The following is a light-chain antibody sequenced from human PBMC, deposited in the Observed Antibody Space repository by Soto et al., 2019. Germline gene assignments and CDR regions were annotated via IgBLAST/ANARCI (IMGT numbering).Light chain of an antibody. CDR2: EVT. CDR3: SSYTTTSTWV. CDR1: SSDVRDYNY. J-gene: IGLJ3*02. V-gene: IGLV2-14*01. Sequence: QSVLTQPASVSGSPGQSITISCTGTSSDVRDYNYVSWYQHHPGKAPKVIIYEVTNRPSGVSDRFSGSKSGNTASLTISGLQAADEAEYYCSSYTTTSTWVFGGGTKVTVL.